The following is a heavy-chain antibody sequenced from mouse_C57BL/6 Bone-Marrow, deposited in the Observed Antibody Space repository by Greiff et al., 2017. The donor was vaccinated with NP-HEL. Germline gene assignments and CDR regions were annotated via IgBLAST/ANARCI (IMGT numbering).Heavy chain of an antibody. CDR3: ARKLGRYFDY. V-gene: IGHV5-17*01. CDR1: GFTFSDYG. D-gene: IGHD4-1*01. CDR2: ISSGSSTI. J-gene: IGHJ2*01. Sequence: EVKLVESGGGLVKPGGSLKLSCAASGFTFSDYGMHWVRQAPEEGLEWVAYISSGSSTIYYADTVKGRFTISRDNAKNTLFLQMTSLRSEDTAMYYCARKLGRYFDYWGQGTTLTVSS.